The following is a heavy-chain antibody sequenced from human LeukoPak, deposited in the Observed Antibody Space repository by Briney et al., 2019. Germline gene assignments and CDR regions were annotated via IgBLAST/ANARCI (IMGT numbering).Heavy chain of an antibody. V-gene: IGHV3-33*08. J-gene: IGHJ4*02. CDR3: AKSPTRTLTYFDS. CDR2: LWFGGDPI. Sequence: PGTSLRLSCAASGFTLSSFGMHWVRQSPGKGLEWVSVLWFGGDPIYYSDSVKGRFTISRDNSRNTLYLQMNNLRTEDTAIYYCAKSPTRTLTYFDSWGQGTLVTVSA. CDR1: GFTLSSFG.